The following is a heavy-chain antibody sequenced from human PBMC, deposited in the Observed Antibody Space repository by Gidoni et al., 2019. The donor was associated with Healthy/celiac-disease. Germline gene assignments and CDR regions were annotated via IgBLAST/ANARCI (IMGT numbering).Heavy chain of an antibody. CDR3: ARGSIVVVPAAMEAY. Sequence: QVQLVQSGAEGKKPGASVQVSCKASGYTFTGYYMHWVRQAPGQGLEWMGWINPNSGGTNYAQKFQGRVTMTRDTSISTAYMELSRLRSDDTAVYYCARGSIVVVPAAMEAYWGQGTLVTVSS. V-gene: IGHV1-2*02. CDR1: GYTFTGYY. CDR2: INPNSGGT. D-gene: IGHD2-2*01. J-gene: IGHJ4*02.